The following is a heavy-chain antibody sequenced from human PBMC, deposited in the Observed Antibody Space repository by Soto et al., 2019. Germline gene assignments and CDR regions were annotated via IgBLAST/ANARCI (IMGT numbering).Heavy chain of an antibody. CDR3: ARGGEPHYYYYGMDV. CDR1: GGSISSGGYS. J-gene: IGHJ6*02. Sequence: PSETLSLTCAVSGGSISSGGYSWSWIRQPPGKGLEWIGYIYHSGSTYYNPSLKSRVTISVDRSKNQFSLKLSSVTAADTAVYYRARGGEPHYYYYGMDVWGQGTTVTVSS. V-gene: IGHV4-30-2*01. CDR2: IYHSGST.